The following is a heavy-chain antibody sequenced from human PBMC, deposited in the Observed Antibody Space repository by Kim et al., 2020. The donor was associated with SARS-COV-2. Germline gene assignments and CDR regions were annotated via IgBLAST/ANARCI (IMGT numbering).Heavy chain of an antibody. CDR1: GGSINNYY. Sequence: SETLSLTCNVSGGSINNYYWTWIRPPPGKGLDWIGYIHDSGSTNHNPSLKSRVTISLDTSQRQFSLKLSSVTAADTAVYYCARVTRGGTYYFDYLGQGAL. J-gene: IGHJ4*02. V-gene: IGHV4-59*13. CDR2: IHDSGST. D-gene: IGHD1-1*01. CDR3: ARVTRGGTYYFDY.